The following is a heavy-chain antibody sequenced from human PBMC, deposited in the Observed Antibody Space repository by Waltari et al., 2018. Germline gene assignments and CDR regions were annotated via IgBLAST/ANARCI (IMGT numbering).Heavy chain of an antibody. CDR1: GFTFSSYG. Sequence: EVQLVESGGDLVQPGGSLRLSCVASGFTFSSYGLNWVRQAPGNGLEWVSFISSGSNTIQYSDSVKGRFTISRDNAKNSLYLQMNSLRAEDTAIYYCAKSGGGYLDYWGQGTLVTVSS. D-gene: IGHD3-10*01. V-gene: IGHV3-48*03. CDR2: ISSGSNTI. CDR3: AKSGGGYLDY. J-gene: IGHJ4*02.